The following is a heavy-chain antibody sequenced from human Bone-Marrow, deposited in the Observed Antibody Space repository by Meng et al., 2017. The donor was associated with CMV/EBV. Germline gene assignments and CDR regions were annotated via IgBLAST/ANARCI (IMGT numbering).Heavy chain of an antibody. CDR1: GFTFSSYW. V-gene: IGHV3-74*01. CDR3: AKSYGDYVDYFDY. Sequence: GESLKISCAASGFTFSSYWMHWVRQAPGKGLVWVSRINSDGSSTSYADSVKGRFTISRDNAKNTLYLQMNSLRAEDTAVYYCAKSYGDYVDYFDYWGQGTLVTVSS. CDR2: INSDGSST. J-gene: IGHJ4*02. D-gene: IGHD4-17*01.